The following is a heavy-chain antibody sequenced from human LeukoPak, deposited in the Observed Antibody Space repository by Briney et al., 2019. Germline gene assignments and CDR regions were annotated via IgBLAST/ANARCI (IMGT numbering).Heavy chain of an antibody. D-gene: IGHD1-26*01. Sequence: GGSLRLSCAASGFTFSDYYMSWIRQAPGKGLEWVSYISSSGSTIYYADSVKGRFTISRDNAKNSLYLQMNSLRAEDTAVYYCARDGEWKLLSPPPGYWGQGTLVTVSS. CDR1: GFTFSDYY. CDR2: ISSSGSTI. J-gene: IGHJ4*02. CDR3: ARDGEWKLLSPPPGY. V-gene: IGHV3-11*01.